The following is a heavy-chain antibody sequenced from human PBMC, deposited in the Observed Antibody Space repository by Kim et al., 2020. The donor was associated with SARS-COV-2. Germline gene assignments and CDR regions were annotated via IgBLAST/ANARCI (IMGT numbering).Heavy chain of an antibody. V-gene: IGHV3-48*03. CDR2: ISSSGSTI. J-gene: IGHJ6*02. CDR1: GFTFSSYE. Sequence: GGSLRLSCAASGFTFSSYEMNWVRQAPGKGLEWVSYISSSGSTIYYADSVKGRFTISRDNAKNSLYLQMNSLRAEDTAVYYCARGGCSGGSCYSVSYYYGMDVWGQGTTVTVSS. CDR3: ARGGCSGGSCYSVSYYYGMDV. D-gene: IGHD2-15*01.